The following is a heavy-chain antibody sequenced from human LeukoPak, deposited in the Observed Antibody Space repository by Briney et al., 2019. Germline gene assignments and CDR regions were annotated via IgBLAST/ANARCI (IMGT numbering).Heavy chain of an antibody. Sequence: GGSLRLSCAASGFTFSSYSMNWVRQAPGKGLEWVSSISSSSSYIYYADSVKGRFTISRDNAKNSLYLQMNSLRAEDTAVYYCAKSFRDYGDYLAFDIWGQGTMVTVSS. J-gene: IGHJ3*02. CDR3: AKSFRDYGDYLAFDI. CDR2: ISSSSSYI. D-gene: IGHD4-17*01. CDR1: GFTFSSYS. V-gene: IGHV3-21*04.